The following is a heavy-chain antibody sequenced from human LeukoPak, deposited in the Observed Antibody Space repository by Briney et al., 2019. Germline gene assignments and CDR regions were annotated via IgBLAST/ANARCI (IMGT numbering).Heavy chain of an antibody. Sequence: PSQTLSLTCAVSGGSISSCGYSWSWIRQPPGTGLEWIGYIYHSGSTYYNPSLKSRVTISVDRSKNQFSLKLSSVTAADTAVYYCASIQYYYDSSGYYYTNWFDPWGQGTLVTVSS. CDR2: IYHSGST. CDR1: GGSISSCGYS. D-gene: IGHD3-22*01. J-gene: IGHJ5*02. V-gene: IGHV4-30-2*01. CDR3: ASIQYYYDSSGYYYTNWFDP.